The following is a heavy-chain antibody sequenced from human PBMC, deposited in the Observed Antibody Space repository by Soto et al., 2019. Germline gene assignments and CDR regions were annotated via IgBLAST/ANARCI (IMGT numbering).Heavy chain of an antibody. V-gene: IGHV3-53*01. CDR2: IYSGGST. J-gene: IGHJ5*02. CDR3: ARVGLSGYFSNWRDP. CDR1: GFTVSSNY. D-gene: IGHD3-22*01. Sequence: EVQLVESGGGLIQPGGSVRLSCAASGFTVSSNYMSWVRQAPGKGLEWVSVIYSGGSTYYADSVKGRFTVSRDISQNTLYLQMNSLRAEDTAVYYCARVGLSGYFSNWRDPWGQGTLVTVSS.